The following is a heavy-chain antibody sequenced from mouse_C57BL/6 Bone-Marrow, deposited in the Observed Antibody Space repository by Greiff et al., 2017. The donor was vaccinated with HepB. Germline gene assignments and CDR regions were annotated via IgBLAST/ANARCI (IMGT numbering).Heavy chain of an antibody. CDR3: ARYYGSSLYAMDY. D-gene: IGHD1-1*01. CDR1: GYTFTDYN. J-gene: IGHJ4*01. Sequence: VQLKQSGHELVKPGASVKIPCKASGYTFTDYNMDWVKQSHGKSLEWIGDINPNNGGTIYNQKFKGKATLTVDKSSSTAYMELRSLTSEDTAVYYCARYYGSSLYAMDYWGQGTSVTVSS. V-gene: IGHV1-18*01. CDR2: INPNNGGT.